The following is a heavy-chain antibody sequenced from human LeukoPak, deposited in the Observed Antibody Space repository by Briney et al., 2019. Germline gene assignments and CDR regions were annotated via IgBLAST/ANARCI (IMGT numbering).Heavy chain of an antibody. D-gene: IGHD6-13*01. CDR2: ISGSGGST. CDR1: GFTFSSYA. Sequence: PGGSLRLSCAASGFTFSSYAMSWVRQAPGKGLEWVSAISGSGGSTYYADSVKGRFTISRDNSKNTLYLQMNSPRAEDTAVYYCAKDHSGYSSSWYGYWGQGTLVTVSS. J-gene: IGHJ4*02. V-gene: IGHV3-23*01. CDR3: AKDHSGYSSSWYGY.